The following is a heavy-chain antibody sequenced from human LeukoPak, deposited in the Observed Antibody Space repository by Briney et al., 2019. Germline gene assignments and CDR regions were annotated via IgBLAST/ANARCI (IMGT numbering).Heavy chain of an antibody. Sequence: ASVKVSCKASGYTFTNYYMHWVRQAPGQGLEWMGLIHPGGTYTSYAQKFQGRVTMTRDTSTSTVYMELSGLRSEDTGAYYCARDLDHSGKYHTFDYWGQGTLVTVSS. CDR3: ARDLDHSGKYHTFDY. CDR2: IHPGGTYT. D-gene: IGHD1-26*01. J-gene: IGHJ4*02. V-gene: IGHV1-46*01. CDR1: GYTFTNYY.